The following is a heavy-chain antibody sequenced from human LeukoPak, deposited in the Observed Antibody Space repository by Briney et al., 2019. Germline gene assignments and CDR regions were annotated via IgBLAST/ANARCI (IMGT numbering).Heavy chain of an antibody. D-gene: IGHD6-13*01. V-gene: IGHV4-4*07. CDR1: GXSISSYY. Sequence: SETLSLTCTVSGXSISSYYWSWIRQPAGKGLEWIGRIYSSGSTNYNPSLKSRVTMSVDTSKNQFSLKLSSVTAADTAVYYCARDQGGSSWQTQYFQHWGQGTLVTVSS. J-gene: IGHJ1*01. CDR2: IYSSGST. CDR3: ARDQGGSSWQTQYFQH.